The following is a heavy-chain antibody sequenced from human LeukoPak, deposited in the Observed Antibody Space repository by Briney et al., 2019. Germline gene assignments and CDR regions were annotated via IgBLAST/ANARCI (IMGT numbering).Heavy chain of an antibody. CDR1: GFTFISYW. Sequence: GGSLRLSCAASGFTFISYWMSWVRQAPGKGLEWVANIKQDGSEKYYVGSVKGRFTISRDNAKNSLYLQMNSLRAEDTAIYYCAELGITMIGGVWGKGTTVTISS. J-gene: IGHJ6*04. D-gene: IGHD3-10*02. CDR3: AELGITMIGGV. CDR2: IKQDGSEK. V-gene: IGHV3-7*01.